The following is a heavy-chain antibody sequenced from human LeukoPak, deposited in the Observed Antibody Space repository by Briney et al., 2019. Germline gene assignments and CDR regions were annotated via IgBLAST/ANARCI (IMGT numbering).Heavy chain of an antibody. CDR3: ARQRCSGGSCYRVDQLYYMDV. J-gene: IGHJ6*03. CDR2: IYHSGST. V-gene: IGHV4-39*01. D-gene: IGHD2-15*01. Sequence: PSETLSLTCTVSGGSINSSSYYCGWLPQPPGKGLEWIGSIYHSGSTYYNPSLKSRVTLSVETSKNQFSLKLSSVTAADTGVYYCARQRCSGGSCYRVDQLYYMDVWGKGTTVTVSS. CDR1: GGSINSSSYY.